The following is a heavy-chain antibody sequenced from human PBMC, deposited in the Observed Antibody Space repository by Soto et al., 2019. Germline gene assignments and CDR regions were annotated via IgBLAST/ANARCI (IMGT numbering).Heavy chain of an antibody. CDR1: GGTFSSYA. D-gene: IGHD6-13*01. J-gene: IGHJ4*02. V-gene: IGHV1-69*12. Sequence: QVQLVQSGAEVKKPGSSVKVSCKASGGTFSSYAISWVRQAPGQGHEWMGGIIPIFGTANYAQKLQGRVTITADESTSTAYMELSSLRSEDTAVYYCERDVIAAAGTAGWGQGTLVTVSS. CDR3: ERDVIAAAGTAG. CDR2: IIPIFGTA.